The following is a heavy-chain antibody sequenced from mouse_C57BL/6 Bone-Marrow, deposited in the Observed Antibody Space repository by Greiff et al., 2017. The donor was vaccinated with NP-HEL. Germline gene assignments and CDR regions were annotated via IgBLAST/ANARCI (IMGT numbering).Heavy chain of an antibody. Sequence: EVQRVESGGDLVKPGGSLKLSCAASGFTFSSYGMSWVRQTPDKRLEWVATISSGGSYTYYPDSVKGRFTISRDNSKNTLYLQLSSLKSEDTAMYYCARWLLPYYYAMDYWGQGTGVTVSS. D-gene: IGHD2-3*01. CDR3: ARWLLPYYYAMDY. J-gene: IGHJ4*01. V-gene: IGHV5-6*01. CDR2: ISSGGSYT. CDR1: GFTFSSYG.